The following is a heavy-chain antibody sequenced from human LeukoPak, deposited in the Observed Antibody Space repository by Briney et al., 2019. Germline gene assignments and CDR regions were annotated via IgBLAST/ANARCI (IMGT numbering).Heavy chain of an antibody. J-gene: IGHJ6*03. CDR1: GYTFTSDD. CDR2: MNPISGNT. Sequence: ASVKVSCKASGYTFTSDDINWVRQGPGHGVEWRGWMNPISGNTGYAQKFQGTVTITRNTSTSTDYMELSSPRSENTAVCSSARGRGSSCSDYYYYMDVW. V-gene: IGHV1-8*03. CDR3: ARGRGSSCSDYYYYMDV. D-gene: IGHD1-26*01.